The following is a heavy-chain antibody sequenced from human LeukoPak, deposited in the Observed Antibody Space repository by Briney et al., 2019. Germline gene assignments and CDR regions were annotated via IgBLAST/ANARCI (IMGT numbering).Heavy chain of an antibody. J-gene: IGHJ6*03. D-gene: IGHD1-26*01. Sequence: TGGSLRLSCAASGFTFSGSAMHWVRQASGKGLEWVGRIRSKANSYATAYAASVKGRFTISRDDSKNTAYLQMNSLKTEDTAVYYCAKGSGSDGYFYYYYMDVWGKGTTVTVSS. CDR1: GFTFSGSA. CDR3: AKGSGSDGYFYYYYMDV. CDR2: IRSKANSYAT. V-gene: IGHV3-73*01.